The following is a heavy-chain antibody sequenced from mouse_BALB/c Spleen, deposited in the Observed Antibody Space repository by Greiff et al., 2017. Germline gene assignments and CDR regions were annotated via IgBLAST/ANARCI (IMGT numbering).Heavy chain of an antibody. CDR2: IYPGNVNT. J-gene: IGHJ4*01. CDR3: ARTMITTGAMDY. V-gene: IGHV1S56*01. D-gene: IGHD2-4*01. CDR1: GYTFTSYY. Sequence: QVQLKESGPELVKPGASVRISCKASGYTFTSYYIHWVKQRPGQGLEWIGWIYPGNVNTKYNEKFKGKATLTADKSSSTAYMQLSSLTSEDSAVYFCARTMITTGAMDYWGQGTSVTVSS.